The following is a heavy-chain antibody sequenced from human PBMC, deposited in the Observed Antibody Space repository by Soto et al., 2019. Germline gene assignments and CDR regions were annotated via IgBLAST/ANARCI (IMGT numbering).Heavy chain of an antibody. V-gene: IGHV4-61*01. D-gene: IGHD3-3*01. CDR1: GGSVSSGSYY. CDR2: IYYSGST. CDR3: ATSLEWSLYYFDY. J-gene: IGHJ4*02. Sequence: SETLSLTCTVSGGSVSSGSYYWSWIRQPPGKGLEWIGYIYYSGSTNYNPSLKSRVTISVDTSKNQFSLKLSSVTAADTAVYYCATSLEWSLYYFDYWGQGTPVTVSS.